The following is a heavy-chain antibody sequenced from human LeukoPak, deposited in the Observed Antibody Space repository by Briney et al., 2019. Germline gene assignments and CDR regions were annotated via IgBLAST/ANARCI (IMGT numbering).Heavy chain of an antibody. CDR3: AKAPVTSCRGAFCYPFDS. CDR2: TSSSDAGK. Sequence: GGSLRPSCTVSGFSLSSYALSWVRRAPGKGLEWVSATSSSDAGKYYADSVRGRFTISRDNSRNTMYLQMNSLRVEDAAVYYCAKAPVTSCRGAFCYPFDSWGQGTLVTVSS. D-gene: IGHD2-15*01. J-gene: IGHJ4*02. CDR1: GFSLSSYA. V-gene: IGHV3-23*01.